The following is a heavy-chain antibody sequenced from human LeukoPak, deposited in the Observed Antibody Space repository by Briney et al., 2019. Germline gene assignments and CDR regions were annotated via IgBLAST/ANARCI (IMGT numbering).Heavy chain of an antibody. D-gene: IGHD1-26*01. V-gene: IGHV3-33*06. CDR2: IWYDGSNK. Sequence: WRSVRLSCAASGFTFSSYGMHWVRQAPGKGLEWLAVIWYDGSNKYYADSVKGRFTISRDNFKDTLYLQMNSLRGEDTGWYLCAKSYGMVATNPFDYWGQGTLGNVS. CDR3: AKSYGMVATNPFDY. CDR1: GFTFSSYG. J-gene: IGHJ4*02.